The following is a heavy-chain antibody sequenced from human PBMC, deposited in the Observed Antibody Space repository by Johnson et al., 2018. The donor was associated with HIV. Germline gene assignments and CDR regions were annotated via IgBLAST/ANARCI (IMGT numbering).Heavy chain of an antibody. CDR1: GFTFNSYA. CDR3: ARGSSGSWDAFDI. D-gene: IGHD1-26*01. Sequence: QVQLVESGGGVVRPGESLRLSCAASGFTFNSYAMHWVRQAPGKGLEWVAVISYDGSNQYYADSVKGRFTISRDNSKNTLYLQMNSLRAEDTAVYYCARGSSGSWDAFDIWGQGTMVTVSS. CDR2: ISYDGSNQ. J-gene: IGHJ3*02. V-gene: IGHV3-30*14.